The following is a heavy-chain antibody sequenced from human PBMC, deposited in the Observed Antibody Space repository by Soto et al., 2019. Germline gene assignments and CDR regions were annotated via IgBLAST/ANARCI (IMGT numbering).Heavy chain of an antibody. CDR1: GYTFSSDW. D-gene: IGHD1-1*01. J-gene: IGHJ4*02. CDR3: VRYCGKTLDY. V-gene: IGHV5-51*01. CDR2: IHCDDSDT. Sequence: VQLVQSGAAVKKPGESLRISCKGSGYTFSSDWIGWVRQMPGKGLEWMGIIHCDDSDTEYSPSFEGQVTISADKSVNTAYLQWRSLRASDTATYYCVRYCGKTLDYWGQGTLVTVAS.